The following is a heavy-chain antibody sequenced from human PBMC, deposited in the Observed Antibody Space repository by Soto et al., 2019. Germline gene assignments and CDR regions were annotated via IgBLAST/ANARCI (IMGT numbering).Heavy chain of an antibody. D-gene: IGHD3-9*01. CDR1: GGSISSYY. Sequence: SETLSLTCTVSGGSISSYYWSWIRQPPGKGLEWIGYIYYSGSTNYNPSLKSRVTISVDTSKNQFSLKLSSVTAADTAVYYCATYYDILTSSYSFDYWGQGTLVTVSS. CDR3: ATYYDILTSSYSFDY. V-gene: IGHV4-59*01. CDR2: IYYSGST. J-gene: IGHJ4*02.